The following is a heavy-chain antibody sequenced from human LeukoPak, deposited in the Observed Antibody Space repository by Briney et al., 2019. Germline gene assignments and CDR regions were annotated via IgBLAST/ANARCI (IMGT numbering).Heavy chain of an antibody. CDR3: ARDMDSGPDFFDY. Sequence: SVKVSCKASGGTFSSYAISWVRQAPGQGLEWMGGIIPIFGTANYAQKFQGRVTITADESTSTAYMELSSLRSDDTAVYYCARDMDSGPDFFDYWGLGTLVTVSS. CDR2: IIPIFGTA. V-gene: IGHV1-69*13. CDR1: GGTFSSYA. J-gene: IGHJ4*02. D-gene: IGHD1-26*01.